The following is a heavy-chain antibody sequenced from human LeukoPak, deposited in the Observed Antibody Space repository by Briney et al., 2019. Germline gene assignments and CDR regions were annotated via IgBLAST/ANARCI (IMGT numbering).Heavy chain of an antibody. CDR2: INPNSGGT. D-gene: IGHD3-9*01. V-gene: IGHV1-2*02. J-gene: IGHJ4*02. Sequence: GASVKVSCKVSGYTLTGLSMHWARQAPGQRLYWMGWINPNSGGTNYAQKFQGRVTMTRDTSISTAYMELSRLRSDDTAVYYCARNYDILTGPIDYWGQGTLVTVSS. CDR3: ARNYDILTGPIDY. CDR1: GYTLTGLS.